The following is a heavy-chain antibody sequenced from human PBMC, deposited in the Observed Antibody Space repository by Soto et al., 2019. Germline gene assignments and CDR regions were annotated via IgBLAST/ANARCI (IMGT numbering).Heavy chain of an antibody. V-gene: IGHV4-31*03. J-gene: IGHJ4*02. CDR1: GGSISTVGHY. Sequence: SETLSLTCSVSGGSISTVGHYWTWIRQPPGKGLEWIGSIYHTGSTYYSKSLRSRLTMSVDTSKSQFSLRLSSVTAADTAVYYCARATGTLRSRNCDYWGQGSLVTVPQ. D-gene: IGHD1-1*01. CDR2: IYHTGST. CDR3: ARATGTLRSRNCDY.